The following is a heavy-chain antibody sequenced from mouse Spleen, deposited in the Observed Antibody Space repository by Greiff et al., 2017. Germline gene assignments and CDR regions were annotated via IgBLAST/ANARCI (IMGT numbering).Heavy chain of an antibody. Sequence: EVMLVESGGGLVKPGGSLKLSCAASGFTFSSYAMSWVRQTPEKRLEWVATISSGGSYTYYPDSVKGRFTISRDNAKNTLYLQMSSLRSEDTAMYYCARHGYPNYFDYWGQGTTLTVSS. V-gene: IGHV5-9-1*01. D-gene: IGHD2-2*01. CDR3: ARHGYPNYFDY. CDR2: ISSGGSYT. CDR1: GFTFSSYA. J-gene: IGHJ2*01.